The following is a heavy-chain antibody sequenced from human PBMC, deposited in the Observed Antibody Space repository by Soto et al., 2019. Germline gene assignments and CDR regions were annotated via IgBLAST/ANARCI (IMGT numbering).Heavy chain of an antibody. D-gene: IGHD3-10*01. V-gene: IGHV5-51*01. CDR2: IYPGDSDT. CDR3: LKDAPNGSIDD. Sequence: GESLKISCKGSGYRFASYWIGWVRQMPGKGLEWVGIIYPGDSDTKYGPSFEGQVTISADKSISTAYLQWNSLQASDTAFYYCLKDAPNGSIDDWGQGTLVTVSS. J-gene: IGHJ4*02. CDR1: GYRFASYW.